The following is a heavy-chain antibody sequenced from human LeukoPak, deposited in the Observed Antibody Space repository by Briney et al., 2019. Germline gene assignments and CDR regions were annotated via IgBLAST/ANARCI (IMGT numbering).Heavy chain of an antibody. Sequence: SGGSLRLSCAASGFTVSSNYMSWVRQAPGKGLEWVSVIYSGGSTYYADSVKGRFTVSRDNSKNTLYLQMNSLRAEDTAVYYCAGGGAKTPFDYWGQGTLVTVSS. CDR2: IYSGGST. CDR1: GFTVSSNY. CDR3: AGGGAKTPFDY. D-gene: IGHD3-16*01. V-gene: IGHV3-53*01. J-gene: IGHJ4*02.